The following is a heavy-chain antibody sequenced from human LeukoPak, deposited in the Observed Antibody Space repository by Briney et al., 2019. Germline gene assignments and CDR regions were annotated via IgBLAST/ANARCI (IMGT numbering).Heavy chain of an antibody. CDR3: ARESTEERPGY. CDR1: GGSISSGGYY. Sequence: SETLSLTCTVSGGSISSGGYYWSWIRQHPGQGLEWIGSVYYSGSTYYNPSLKGRVTISVDTSKNQLSLNLNSVTAADTAVYYCARESTEERPGYWGQGTLVTVSS. J-gene: IGHJ4*02. CDR2: VYYSGST. D-gene: IGHD1-1*01. V-gene: IGHV4-31*03.